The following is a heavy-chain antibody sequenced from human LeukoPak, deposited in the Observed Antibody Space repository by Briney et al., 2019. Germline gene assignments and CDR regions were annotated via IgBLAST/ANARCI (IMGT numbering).Heavy chain of an antibody. CDR2: ISAQNGNT. Sequence: PVASVKVSCKSSGYMSTSHGIHWLRQAPGQGLEWMGWISAQNGNTNYMQQFLGRVTMTRDTSASTAYMELRSLKSDDTAVYYCARESNGGYGFDYWGQGTPVTVAT. J-gene: IGHJ4*02. D-gene: IGHD5-12*01. CDR1: GYMSTSHG. V-gene: IGHV1-18*01. CDR3: ARESNGGYGFDY.